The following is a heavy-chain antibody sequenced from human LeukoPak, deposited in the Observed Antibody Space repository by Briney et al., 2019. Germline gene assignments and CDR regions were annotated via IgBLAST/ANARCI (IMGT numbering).Heavy chain of an antibody. D-gene: IGHD5-24*01. CDR2: ISSSSSYI. Sequence: GXXLRLSCAASGFTFSSYSMNWVRQAPGKGLEWVSSISSSSSYIYYADSVKGRFTIFRDNAKNSLYLQMNSLRAEDTAVYYCARIVEMATHTNLDYWGQGTLVTVSS. J-gene: IGHJ4*02. V-gene: IGHV3-21*01. CDR3: ARIVEMATHTNLDY. CDR1: GFTFSSYS.